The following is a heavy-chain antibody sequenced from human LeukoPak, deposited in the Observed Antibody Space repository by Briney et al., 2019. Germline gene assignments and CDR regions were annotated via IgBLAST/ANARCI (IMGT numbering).Heavy chain of an antibody. CDR3: ARVLRYYDILSKPFDY. CDR2: INPNSGGT. V-gene: IGHV1-2*02. D-gene: IGHD3-9*01. J-gene: IGHJ4*02. CDR1: GYTFTSYG. Sequence: ASVKVYCKASGYTFTSYGINWVRQAPGQGLEWMGWINPNSGGTNYAQKFQGRVTLTRDTSINTAYMELSRLRSDDTAVYYCARVLRYYDILSKPFDYWGQGTLVTVSS.